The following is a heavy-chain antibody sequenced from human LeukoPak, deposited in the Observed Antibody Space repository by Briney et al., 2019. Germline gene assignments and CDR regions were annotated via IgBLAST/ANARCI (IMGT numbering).Heavy chain of an antibody. CDR3: ARVGVAAAGMSGAFDI. D-gene: IGHD6-13*01. CDR1: GFTVSSNY. CDR2: IYSGGST. J-gene: IGHJ3*02. Sequence: GGSLRLSCAASGFTVSSNYMSWVRQAPGKGLEWVSVIYSGGSTYYADSVKGRFTISRDNSKNTLYLQMNSLRAEDTAVYYCARVGVAAAGMSGAFDIWGQGTMVTVSS. V-gene: IGHV3-66*02.